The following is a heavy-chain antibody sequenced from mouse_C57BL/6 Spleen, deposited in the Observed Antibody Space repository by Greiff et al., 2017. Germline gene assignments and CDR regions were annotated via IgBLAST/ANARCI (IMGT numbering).Heavy chain of an antibody. CDR1: GYTFTSYW. CDR3: ARAPGGSSYDYAKDY. D-gene: IGHD1-1*01. Sequence: QVQLQQPGAELVMPGASVKLSCKASGYTFTSYWMHWVKQRPGQGLEWIGEIDPSDSYTNYNQKFKGKSTLTVDKSSSTAYMQLSSLTSEDSAVYYCARAPGGSSYDYAKDYWGQGTSVTVSS. J-gene: IGHJ4*01. V-gene: IGHV1-69*01. CDR2: IDPSDSYT.